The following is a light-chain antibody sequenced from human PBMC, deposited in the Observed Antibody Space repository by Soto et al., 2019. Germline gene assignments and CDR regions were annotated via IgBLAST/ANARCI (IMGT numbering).Light chain of an antibody. CDR2: WAS. CDR1: QSVLYSSNNKNY. J-gene: IGKJ3*01. V-gene: IGKV4-1*01. Sequence: DIVMTQAPDSLAVSLGERATINCKSSQSVLYSSNNKNYLAWYQQKPGQPPKLLIXWASPRXXGVPDRFSGSGSGTDFTLTISSLQAEDVAVYYCQQYYSTPPVTFGPGTKVDIK. CDR3: QQYYSTPPVT.